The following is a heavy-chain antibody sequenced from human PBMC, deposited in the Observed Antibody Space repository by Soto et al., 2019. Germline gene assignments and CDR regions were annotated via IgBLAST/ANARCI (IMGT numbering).Heavy chain of an antibody. CDR1: GFPFSSYT. CDR2: ISFDGSSR. D-gene: IGHD3-10*01. J-gene: IGHJ5*02. Sequence: RSLRLSCTASGFPFSSYTIHWLRRAPGKGLEWVGIISFDGSSRYYADSLKGRCTISSDHSKNTLYLQMNSLGVEDTAVYYCNADPPGVRGPSRNWFEAWAQGTLVMVSS. CDR3: NADPPGVRGPSRNWFEA. V-gene: IGHV3-30-3*01.